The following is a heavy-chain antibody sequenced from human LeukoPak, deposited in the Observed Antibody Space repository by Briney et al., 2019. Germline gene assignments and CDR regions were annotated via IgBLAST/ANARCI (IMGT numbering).Heavy chain of an antibody. CDR2: ISSSGSTI. J-gene: IGHJ3*02. CDR3: ARHSLDAFDI. Sequence: LSLTCTVSGGSISSGDYYMSWIRQAPGKGLEWVSYISSSGSTIYYADSVKGRFTISRDNAKNSLYLQMNSLRAEDTAVYYCARHSLDAFDIWGQGTMVTVSS. D-gene: IGHD5-18*01. V-gene: IGHV3-11*04. CDR1: GGSISSGDYY.